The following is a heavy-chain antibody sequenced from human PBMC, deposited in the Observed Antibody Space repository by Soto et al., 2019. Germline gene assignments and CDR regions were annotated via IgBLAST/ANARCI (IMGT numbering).Heavy chain of an antibody. V-gene: IGHV4-30-2*01. CDR1: GGSISSCGYS. CDR3: ARAGYSSAGVDWFDP. Sequence: SETLSLPCAVSGGSISSCGYSWSWIRQPPGKGLEWIGYIYHSGSTYYNPSLKSRVTISVDRSKNQFSLKLSSVTAADTAVYYCARAGYSSAGVDWFDPWGQGTLVTVSS. D-gene: IGHD6-25*01. CDR2: IYHSGST. J-gene: IGHJ5*02.